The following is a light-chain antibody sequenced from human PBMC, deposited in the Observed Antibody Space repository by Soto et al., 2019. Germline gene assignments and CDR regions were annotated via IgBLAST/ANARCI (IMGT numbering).Light chain of an antibody. V-gene: IGKV3-15*01. CDR1: QSVSSN. CDR3: QQGWT. J-gene: IGKJ1*01. Sequence: EIVMTQSLATLSVSPGERATLSCRASQSVSSNLAWYQQKPGQAPRLLIYGASTRATGIPARFSGSGSGTEFTLTISSLQSEDFAVYYCQQGWTFGQGTKVEIK. CDR2: GAS.